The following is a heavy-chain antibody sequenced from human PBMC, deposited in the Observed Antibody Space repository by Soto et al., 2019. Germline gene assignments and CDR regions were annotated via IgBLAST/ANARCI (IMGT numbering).Heavy chain of an antibody. CDR2: INTHNGNT. J-gene: IGHJ6*02. Sequence: ASVKLSCKASGYTFTTYGISWVRQAPEQGLEWLGWINTHNGNTNYAQNLQGRVIMTADTSTSTAYMKLRSLRSDDTAIYYCTREGSAPYYYYGMDAWGQGTTVTVSS. CDR3: TREGSAPYYYYGMDA. V-gene: IGHV1-18*01. CDR1: GYTFTTYG. D-gene: IGHD3-10*01.